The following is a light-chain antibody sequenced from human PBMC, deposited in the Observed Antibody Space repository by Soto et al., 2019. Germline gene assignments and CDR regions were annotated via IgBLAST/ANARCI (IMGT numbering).Light chain of an antibody. CDR2: GVF. Sequence: EIVMTQSPVTLSVSPGESATLSCRASQYIGSNLAWYQKKPGQAPRLLIYGVFTRATGIPARFRGSGSGTEFTLTISSLQSEDFAVYHCHQYNSWPLTVGGGTKVEIK. V-gene: IGKV3D-15*01. CDR1: QYIGSN. CDR3: HQYNSWPLT. J-gene: IGKJ4*01.